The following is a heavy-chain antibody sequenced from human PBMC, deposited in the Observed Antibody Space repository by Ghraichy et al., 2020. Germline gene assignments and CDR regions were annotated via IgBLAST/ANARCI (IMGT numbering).Heavy chain of an antibody. J-gene: IGHJ1*01. CDR1: GFTFSNYG. CDR2: ISSRSSYI. Sequence: GESLNISCEASGFTFSNYGMNWVRQAPGKGLEWVASISSRSSYIYYRDSVKGRFTISRDDAKNSLFLNMDSLTIDGTAVYYCVRADVEVWGQGTLVSVSS. CDR3: VRADVEV. V-gene: IGHV3-21*01.